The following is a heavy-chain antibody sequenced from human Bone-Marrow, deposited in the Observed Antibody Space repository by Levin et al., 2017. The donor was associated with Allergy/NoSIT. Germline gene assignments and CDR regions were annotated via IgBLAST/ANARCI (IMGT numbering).Heavy chain of an antibody. D-gene: IGHD2-21*02. CDR3: ARDPYCGGDCYAGDYFDS. J-gene: IGHJ4*01. CDR2: ISAFNGDT. CDR1: GYTFNAYG. V-gene: IGHV1-18*01. Sequence: ASVKVSCKASGYTFNAYGVSWVRQAPGQGLEWMGWISAFNGDTTVAQKFQGRVTMTTDTSTSTGYMELRNLRSDDTAVYYCARDPYCGGDCYAGDYFDSWGQGTLVTVSS.